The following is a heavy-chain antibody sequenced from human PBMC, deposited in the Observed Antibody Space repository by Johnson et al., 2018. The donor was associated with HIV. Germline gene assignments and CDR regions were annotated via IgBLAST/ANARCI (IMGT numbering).Heavy chain of an antibody. D-gene: IGHD6-6*01. V-gene: IGHV3-20*04. CDR3: AKDRDSSSPNDAFDI. CDR2: INWNGGNT. Sequence: VQLVESGGGVLRPGASLRLSCEGFGFIFDDYGLNWVRQGPGKGLEWVSGINWNGGNTGYADSVKGRCTISRDNDKSSVYMQMNNLRAEDTAVYYCAKDRDSSSPNDAFDIWGQGTMVTVSS. J-gene: IGHJ3*02. CDR1: GFIFDDYG.